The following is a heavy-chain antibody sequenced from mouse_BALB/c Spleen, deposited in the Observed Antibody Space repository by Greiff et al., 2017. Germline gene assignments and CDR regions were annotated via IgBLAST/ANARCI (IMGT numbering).Heavy chain of an antibody. CDR3: ARNWESWFAY. Sequence: VQLQKSGAELAKPGASVKMSCKASGYTFTSYWMHWVKQRPGQGLEWIGYINPSTGYTEYNQKFKDKATLTADKSSSTAYMQLSSLTSEDSAVYYCARNWESWFAYWGQGTLVTVSA. CDR1: GYTFTSYW. J-gene: IGHJ3*01. D-gene: IGHD4-1*01. V-gene: IGHV1-7*01. CDR2: INPSTGYT.